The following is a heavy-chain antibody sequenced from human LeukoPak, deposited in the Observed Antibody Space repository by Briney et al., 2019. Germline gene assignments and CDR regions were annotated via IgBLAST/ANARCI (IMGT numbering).Heavy chain of an antibody. Sequence: GRSLRLSCAASGFTFSSYGMHWVRQAPGKGLEWVAVISYDGSNKYYADSVKGRFTISRDNSKNTLYLQMNSLRAEDTAVYYCAKGAWGYYDSSGPSGLAFDIWGQGTMATVSS. CDR2: ISYDGSNK. V-gene: IGHV3-30*18. CDR3: AKGAWGYYDSSGPSGLAFDI. CDR1: GFTFSSYG. J-gene: IGHJ3*02. D-gene: IGHD3-22*01.